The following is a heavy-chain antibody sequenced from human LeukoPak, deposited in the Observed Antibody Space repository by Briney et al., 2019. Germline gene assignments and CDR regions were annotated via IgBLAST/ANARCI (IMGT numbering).Heavy chain of an antibody. J-gene: IGHJ4*02. V-gene: IGHV1-2*02. CDR2: INPHSGGT. CDR1: GYTFTGYY. CDR3: ARVEPDYGPYYYDY. D-gene: IGHD4/OR15-4a*01. Sequence: GASVKVSCKASGYTFTGYYMHWVRQAPGQGLEWMGWINPHSGGTNYAQKFQGRVTMTRDTSISTAYMELNRLRSDDTAVYYCARVEPDYGPYYYDYWGQGTLVTVSS.